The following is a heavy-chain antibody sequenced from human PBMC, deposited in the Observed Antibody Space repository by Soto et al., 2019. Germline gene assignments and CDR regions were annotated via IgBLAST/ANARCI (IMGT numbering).Heavy chain of an antibody. CDR1: GYTFTGYY. V-gene: IGHV1-2*02. CDR2: INPSSGGT. D-gene: IGHD3-10*01. J-gene: IGHJ6*02. CDR3: ARGRMVRYGMDV. Sequence: GASVKVSCKASGYTFTGYYMHWVRQAPGQGLEWMGWINPSSGGTNYAQKFQGRVTMTRDTSISTAYMELSRLRSDDTAVYYCARGRMVRYGMDVWGQGTTVTVSS.